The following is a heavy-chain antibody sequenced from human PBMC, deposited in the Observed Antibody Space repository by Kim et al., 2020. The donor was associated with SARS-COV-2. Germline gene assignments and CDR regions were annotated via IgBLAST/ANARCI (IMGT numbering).Heavy chain of an antibody. CDR2: INTYSGNP. V-gene: IGHV7-4-1*01. CDR3: VRDHSPGNSSTHDY. Sequence: SVKVSCKASGYSLTKYAMNWVRQGPGQGLGWMGWINTYSGNPAYAQGFSGRFVFSLDTSVNTAYLEIHSLTTDDTAFYYCVRDHSPGNSSTHDYWGQGTLVTVSA. J-gene: IGHJ4*02. D-gene: IGHD2-2*01. CDR1: GYSLTKYA.